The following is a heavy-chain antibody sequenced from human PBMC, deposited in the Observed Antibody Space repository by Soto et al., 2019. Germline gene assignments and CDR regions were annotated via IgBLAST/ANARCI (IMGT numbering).Heavy chain of an antibody. D-gene: IGHD3-22*01. CDR3: ARHRTYYYDSSGYYYYYYMDV. CDR2: IDPGDSDT. Sequence: GESLKISCKGSGYSFTSYWIGWVRQMPGKGLEWMGIIDPGDSDTRYSPSFQGQVTISADKSISTAYLQWSSLKASDTAMYYCARHRTYYYDSSGYYYYYYMDVWGKGTTVTVSS. V-gene: IGHV5-51*01. CDR1: GYSFTSYW. J-gene: IGHJ6*03.